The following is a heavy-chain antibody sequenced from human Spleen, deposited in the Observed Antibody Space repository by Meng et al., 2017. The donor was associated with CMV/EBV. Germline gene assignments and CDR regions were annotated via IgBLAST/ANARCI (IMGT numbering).Heavy chain of an antibody. J-gene: IGHJ6*02. CDR2: IIPILGIA. Sequence: SVKVSCKASGGTFSSYTISWVRQAPGQGLEWMGRIIPILGIANYAQKFQGRVTITADKSTSTAYMELSSLRSEDTAVYYCASTYCSSTSCYTTTPYGMDVWGQGTTVTVSS. CDR3: ASTYCSSTSCYTTTPYGMDV. CDR1: GGTFSSYT. V-gene: IGHV1-69*02. D-gene: IGHD2-2*02.